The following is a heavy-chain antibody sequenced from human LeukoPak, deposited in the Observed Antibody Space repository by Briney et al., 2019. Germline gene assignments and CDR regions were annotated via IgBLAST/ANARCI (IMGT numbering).Heavy chain of an antibody. CDR3: ARSLPPGSSWPDNWFDP. Sequence: PSQTLSLTCAVSGGSISSGGYSWSWIRQPPGKGLEWIGYIYHSGSTYYNPSLKSRVTISVDGSKNQFSLRLSSVTAADTAVYYCARSLPPGSSWPDNWFDPWGQGTLVTVSS. J-gene: IGHJ5*02. D-gene: IGHD6-13*01. CDR2: IYHSGST. CDR1: GGSISSGGYS. V-gene: IGHV4-30-2*01.